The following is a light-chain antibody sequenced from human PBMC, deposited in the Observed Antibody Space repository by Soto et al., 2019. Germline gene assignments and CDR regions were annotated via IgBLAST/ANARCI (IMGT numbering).Light chain of an antibody. CDR1: QSIGKH. CDR3: QQSYTSPTT. Sequence: DIQITQSPSFLSASVGDGVTITCRASQSIGKHLNWYQQKPGKAPKFLIYGASTLQSGVPSRFTGSGSGTDFTLTVNSLQAEDFATYYCQQSYTSPTTFGQGTRLEIK. V-gene: IGKV1-39*01. J-gene: IGKJ5*01. CDR2: GAS.